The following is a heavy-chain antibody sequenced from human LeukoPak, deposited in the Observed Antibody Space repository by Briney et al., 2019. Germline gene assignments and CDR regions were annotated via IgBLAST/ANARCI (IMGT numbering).Heavy chain of an antibody. J-gene: IGHJ4*02. Sequence: GGSLRLSCAASGFTFSYYSMNWVRQAPGKGLEWVSYISRSSSTIYYADSVKGRFTISRDNAKNSLYLQMNSLRAEDTAVYYCAREGTYGDYDYWGQGTLVTVSS. V-gene: IGHV3-48*04. CDR1: GFTFSYYS. CDR2: ISRSSSTI. CDR3: AREGTYGDYDY. D-gene: IGHD4-17*01.